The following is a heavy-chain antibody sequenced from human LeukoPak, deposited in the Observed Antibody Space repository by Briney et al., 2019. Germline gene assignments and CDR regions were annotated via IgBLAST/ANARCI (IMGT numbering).Heavy chain of an antibody. Sequence: NASETLSLTCAVSRGSITNSSCYWGWIRQPPGKGLEWIGGIYYTGTTYYNPSFKSRITISVDTSRNQFSLQLSSVTAADTAVYYCARIHRYCSGGACYVLDNWGQGTLVAVSS. CDR2: IYYTGTT. D-gene: IGHD2-15*01. CDR3: ARIHRYCSGGACYVLDN. V-gene: IGHV4-39*07. CDR1: RGSITNSSCY. J-gene: IGHJ4*02.